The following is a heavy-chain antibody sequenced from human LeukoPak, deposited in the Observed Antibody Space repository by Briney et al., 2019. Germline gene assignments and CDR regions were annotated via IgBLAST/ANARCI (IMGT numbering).Heavy chain of an antibody. J-gene: IGHJ4*02. Sequence: GSLRLSCSASGFTFSNLWLSWVRQAPGKGLEWVANIKQDGSEKYYVDSVKGRFTISRDNAKNSLYLQMNSLRAEDTAVYYCARDYRSSSGRSIDYWGQGTLVTVSS. CDR3: ARDYRSSSGRSIDY. D-gene: IGHD6-6*01. V-gene: IGHV3-7*01. CDR2: IKQDGSEK. CDR1: GFTFSNLW.